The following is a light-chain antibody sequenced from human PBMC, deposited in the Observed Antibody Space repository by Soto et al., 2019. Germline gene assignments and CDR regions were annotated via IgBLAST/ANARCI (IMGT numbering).Light chain of an antibody. CDR1: QSVSSY. V-gene: IGKV3-11*01. CDR2: DAS. Sequence: EIVLTQSPATLSLSPGERATLSCRASQSVSSYLAWYQQKPGQAPRLLIYDASNRATGITARFSGSGSGTDFTLTISSLEPEDFAVYYSHQRSNWPTFGPGTKVDIK. CDR3: HQRSNWPT. J-gene: IGKJ3*01.